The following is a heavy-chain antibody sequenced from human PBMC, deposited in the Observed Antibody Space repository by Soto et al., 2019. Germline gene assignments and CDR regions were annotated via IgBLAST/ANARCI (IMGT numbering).Heavy chain of an antibody. J-gene: IGHJ5*01. CDR1: GDSVSSNSVA. CDR3: ARTLAYCSSTSCYAPWFDS. V-gene: IGHV6-1*01. Sequence: SQTLSLTCALSGDSVSSNSVAWNWIRQSPSRGLEWLGRTYYRSKWYNDYAVSVKSRITINPDTSKNQFSLQLNSVTPEDTAVYYCARTLAYCSSTSCYAPWFDSWGQGTLVTVSS. D-gene: IGHD2-2*01. CDR2: TYYRSKWYN.